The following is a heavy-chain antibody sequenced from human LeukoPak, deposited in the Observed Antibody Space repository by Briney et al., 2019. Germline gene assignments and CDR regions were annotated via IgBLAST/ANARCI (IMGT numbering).Heavy chain of an antibody. CDR2: ISAYNGNT. J-gene: IGHJ6*04. CDR3: ARDSLLRYFDWFPLGMDV. CDR1: GYTFTSYD. Sequence: ASVKVSCKASGYTFTSYDISWVRQAPGQGLEWMGWISAYNGNTNYAQKLQGRVTMTTDTSTSTAYMELRSLRSDDTAVYYCARDSLLRYFDWFPLGMDVWGKGTTVTVSS. V-gene: IGHV1-18*01. D-gene: IGHD3-9*01.